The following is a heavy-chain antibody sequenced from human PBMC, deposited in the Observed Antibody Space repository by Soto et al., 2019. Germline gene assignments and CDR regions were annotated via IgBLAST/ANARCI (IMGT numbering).Heavy chain of an antibody. V-gene: IGHV4-59*01. CDR2: IYYSGST. CDR3: AREGIAVAGTYYFDY. CDR1: GGSISSYY. J-gene: IGHJ4*02. Sequence: SETLSLTCTVSGGSISSYYWSWIRQPPGKGLEWFGYIYYSGSTNYNPSLKSRVTISVDTSKNQFSLKLSSVTAADTAVYYCAREGIAVAGTYYFDYWGQGTLVTVSS. D-gene: IGHD6-19*01.